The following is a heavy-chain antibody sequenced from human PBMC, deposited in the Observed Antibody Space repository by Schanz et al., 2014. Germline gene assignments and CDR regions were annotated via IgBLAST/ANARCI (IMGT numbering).Heavy chain of an antibody. CDR1: GFSFSSYS. Sequence: EVQLVESGGGLVQPGGSLRLSCAVSGFSFSSYSMSWVRQAPGKGLEWIAYISSGGTTIYYADSVKGRFTISRDNAKSSLYLQMNSLRDEDTAIYYCARDPPRGVQLWLHLPDYWGQGTLVTVSP. V-gene: IGHV3-48*02. J-gene: IGHJ4*02. D-gene: IGHD1-1*01. CDR2: ISSGGTTI. CDR3: ARDPPRGVQLWLHLPDY.